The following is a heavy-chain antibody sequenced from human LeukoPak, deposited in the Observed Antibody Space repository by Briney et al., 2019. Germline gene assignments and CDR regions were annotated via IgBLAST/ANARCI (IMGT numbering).Heavy chain of an antibody. CDR2: IFPSGGEI. CDR1: GFTFSTFA. D-gene: IGHD2-8*02. J-gene: IGHJ4*02. CDR3: ATYRQVLLPFDS. V-gene: IGHV3-23*01. Sequence: GGSLRLSCAASGFTFSTFAMIWVRQPPGKGLEWVSSIFPSGGEIHYADSVRGRFTISRDNSKSTLSLQMNSLRAEDTAIYYCATYRQVLLPFDSWGQGTLVTVSS.